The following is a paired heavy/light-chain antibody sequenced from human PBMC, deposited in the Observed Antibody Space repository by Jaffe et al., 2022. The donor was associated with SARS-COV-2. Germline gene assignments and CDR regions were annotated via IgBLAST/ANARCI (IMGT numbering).Light chain of an antibody. CDR3: MQAIQRPS. Sequence: IVMTQSPLSLPVTPGEPASISCRSSQSLLHSNGHNYLDWYVQKPGQSPQLLFYLGSNRASGVPDRFSCSGSGSAFTLRISRVEAEDVGIYYCMQAIQRPSFGQGTKLEIK. J-gene: IGKJ2*01. V-gene: IGKV2-28*01. CDR1: QSLLHSNGHNY. CDR2: LGS.
Heavy chain of an antibody. V-gene: IGHV3-74*03. Sequence: EVQLVESGGDLVQPGGSLRLSCLASGFTFSNHWMHWVRQAPGKGLEWVSRIDGDGTMTTYADSVRGRFTLSRDNARNTLYLQMDSLRVDDTAVYYCVRRRGSDNSYYKLDAWGQGTLVTVSS. J-gene: IGHJ5*02. CDR1: GFTFSNHW. D-gene: IGHD3-10*01. CDR2: IDGDGTMT. CDR3: VRRRGSDNSYYKLDA.